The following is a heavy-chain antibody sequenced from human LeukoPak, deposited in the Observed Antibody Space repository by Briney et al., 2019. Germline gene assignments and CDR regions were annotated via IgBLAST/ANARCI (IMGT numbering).Heavy chain of an antibody. V-gene: IGHV4-34*01. CDR3: ARSAYIVVVPAAYYFDY. J-gene: IGHJ4*02. Sequence: PSETLSLTCAVYGGSFSGYYWSWIRQPPGKGLEWIGEINHSGSTNYNPSLKSRVTISGDTSKNQFSLKLSSLTAADTAVYYCARSAYIVVVPAAYYFDYWGQGTLVTVSS. CDR1: GGSFSGYY. D-gene: IGHD2-2*01. CDR2: INHSGST.